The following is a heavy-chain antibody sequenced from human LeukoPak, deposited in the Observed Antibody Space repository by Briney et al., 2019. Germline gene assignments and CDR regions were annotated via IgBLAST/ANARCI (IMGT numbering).Heavy chain of an antibody. J-gene: IGHJ3*02. CDR1: GGSVSSGSYY. D-gene: IGHD6-19*01. CDR3: ATRSYSSGFAFDI. Sequence: PSETLSLTCTVSGGSVSSGSYYWSWIRQPPGKGLEWIGYIYYSGSTNYNPSLKSRVTISVDTSKNQFSLKLSSVTAADTAVYYCATRSYSSGFAFDIWGQGTMVTVSS. V-gene: IGHV4-61*01. CDR2: IYYSGST.